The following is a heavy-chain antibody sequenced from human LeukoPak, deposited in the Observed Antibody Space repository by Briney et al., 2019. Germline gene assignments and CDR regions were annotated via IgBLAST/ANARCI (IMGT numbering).Heavy chain of an antibody. D-gene: IGHD3-22*01. CDR1: GFTFSSYA. V-gene: IGHV3-9*01. CDR3: AKATHYYDSSGSGY. J-gene: IGHJ4*02. CDR2: ISWNSGSI. Sequence: PGGSLRLSCAASGFTFSSYAMHWVRQAPGKGLEWVSGISWNSGSIGYADSVKGRFTISRDNAKNSLYLQMNSLRAEDTALYYCAKATHYYDSSGSGYWGQGTLVTVSS.